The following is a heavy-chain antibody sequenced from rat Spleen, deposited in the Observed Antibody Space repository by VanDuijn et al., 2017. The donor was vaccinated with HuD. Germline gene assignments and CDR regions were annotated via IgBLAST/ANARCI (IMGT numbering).Heavy chain of an antibody. D-gene: IGHD1-10*01. J-gene: IGHJ2*01. CDR2: ISYDGSST. Sequence: EVQLVESGGGLVQPGRSLKLSCAASGFTFSDYNMAWVRQAPKKGLEWVATISYDGSSTYYRDSVKGRFTISRDNAKSTLYLQMDSLRSEDTATYYCARDNFGYWGQGVMVTVSS. CDR1: GFTFSDYN. V-gene: IGHV5-7*01. CDR3: ARDNFGY.